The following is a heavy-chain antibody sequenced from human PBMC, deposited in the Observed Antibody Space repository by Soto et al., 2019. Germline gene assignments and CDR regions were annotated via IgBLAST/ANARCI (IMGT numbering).Heavy chain of an antibody. J-gene: IGHJ5*02. V-gene: IGHV1-8*01. CDR1: GYTFTSYD. CDR3: ARGRGRFLEWLS. CDR2: MNPNSGNT. Sequence: ASVKVPCKASGYTFTSYDINWVRQATGQGLEWMGWMNPNSGNTGYAQKFQGRVTMTRNTSISTAYMELSSLRSEDTAVYYCARGRGRFLEWLSWGQGTLVTVSS. D-gene: IGHD3-3*01.